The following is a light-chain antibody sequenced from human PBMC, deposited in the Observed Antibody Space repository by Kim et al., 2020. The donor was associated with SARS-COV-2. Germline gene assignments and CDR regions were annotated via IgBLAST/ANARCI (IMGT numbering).Light chain of an antibody. CDR2: RNN. CDR3: ATWDDSLSGLSV. J-gene: IGLJ7*01. Sequence: ELTQPPSASGTPGQRVTISCSGNSSNIESNYVYWYQQFPGTAPKLLIYRNNQRPSGVPDRFSGSKSGTSASLAISGLRSEDEADYYCATWDDSLSGLSVFGGGTQLTVL. CDR1: SSNIESNY. V-gene: IGLV1-47*01.